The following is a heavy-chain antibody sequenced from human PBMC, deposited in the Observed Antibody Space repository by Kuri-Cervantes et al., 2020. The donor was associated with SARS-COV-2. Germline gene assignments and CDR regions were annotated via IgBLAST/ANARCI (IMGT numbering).Heavy chain of an antibody. V-gene: IGHV3-21*01. CDR1: GFTFSSYS. CDR2: ISSSSSCI. CDR3: ARAQNTYGSGSYVYFQH. D-gene: IGHD3-10*01. J-gene: IGHJ1*01. Sequence: GESLKISCAASGFTFSSYSMNWVRQAPGKGLEWVSSISSSSSCIYYADSVKGRFTISRDNAKNSLYLQMNSLRAEDTAVYYCARAQNTYGSGSYVYFQHWGQGTLVTVSS.